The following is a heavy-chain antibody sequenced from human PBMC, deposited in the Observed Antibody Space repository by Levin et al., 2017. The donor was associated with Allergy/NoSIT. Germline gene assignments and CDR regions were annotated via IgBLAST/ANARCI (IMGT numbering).Heavy chain of an antibody. CDR3: AREYQLLPYFDY. J-gene: IGHJ4*02. V-gene: IGHV1-3*01. D-gene: IGHD2-2*01. CDR1: GYTFTSYA. CDR2: INAGNGNT. Sequence: ASVKVSCKASGYTFTSYAMHWVRQAPGQRLEWMGWINAGNGNTKYSQKFQGRVTITRDTSASTAYMELSSLRSEDTAVYYCAREYQLLPYFDYWGQGTLVTVSS.